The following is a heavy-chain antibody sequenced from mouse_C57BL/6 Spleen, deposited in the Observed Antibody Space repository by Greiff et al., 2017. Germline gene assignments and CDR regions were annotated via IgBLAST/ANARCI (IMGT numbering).Heavy chain of an antibody. D-gene: IGHD2-3*01. CDR2: IHPNSGST. Sequence: QVQLQQPGAELVKPGASVKLSCKASGYTFTSYWMHWVKQRPGQGLEWIGMIHPNSGSTNYNEKFKSKATLTVDKSSSTAYMQRSSLTSEDSAVYYCARYDGYYGDAYWGQGTLVTVSA. J-gene: IGHJ3*01. CDR1: GYTFTSYW. V-gene: IGHV1-64*01. CDR3: ARYDGYYGDAY.